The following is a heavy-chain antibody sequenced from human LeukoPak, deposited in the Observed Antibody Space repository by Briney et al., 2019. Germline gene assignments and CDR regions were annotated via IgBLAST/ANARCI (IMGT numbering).Heavy chain of an antibody. CDR1: GFTVSSNC. D-gene: IGHD3-22*01. CDR2: IYSGGST. Sequence: GGSLRLSCEASGFTVSSNCMSWVRQAPGKGLEWVSVIYSGGSTYYADSVKGRFTISRDNSKNTLYLQMNSLRAEDTAVYFCAKRGVVIRVILVGFHKEAYYFDSWGQGALVTVSS. V-gene: IGHV3-53*01. J-gene: IGHJ4*02. CDR3: AKRGVVIRVILVGFHKEAYYFDS.